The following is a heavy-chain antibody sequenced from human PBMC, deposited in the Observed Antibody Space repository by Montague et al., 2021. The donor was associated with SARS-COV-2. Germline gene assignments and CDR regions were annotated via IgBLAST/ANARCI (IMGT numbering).Heavy chain of an antibody. Sequence: SETLSLTCAAHGGSFSTYSWNWIRQPPGKGLEWIGEIHHGGSTNYNPSLKSRVTISADTSKNQFSLKLTSVAAADTAVYYCARLGDGVVPSPILGVGPYYSYYYMDVWGEGTTVTVSS. D-gene: IGHD3-10*01. J-gene: IGHJ6*03. CDR1: GGSFSTYS. V-gene: IGHV4-34*01. CDR3: ARLGDGVVPSPILGVGPYYSYYYMDV. CDR2: IHHGGST.